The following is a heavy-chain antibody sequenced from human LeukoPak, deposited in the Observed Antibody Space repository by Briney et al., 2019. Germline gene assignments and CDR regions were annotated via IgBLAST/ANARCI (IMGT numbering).Heavy chain of an antibody. J-gene: IGHJ4*02. CDR3: AKGMVPYGSGSLFDY. CDR1: GLTFSSYG. CDR2: ISYDGPNK. D-gene: IGHD3-10*01. V-gene: IGHV3-30*18. Sequence: GGSLRLSCAASGLTFSSYGMHWVRQAPGKGLEWVAGISYDGPNKYYADFVKGRFTVSRDNSKNTLYLQMNSLRPEDRAVYYCAKGMVPYGSGSLFDYWGQGTLVTVSS.